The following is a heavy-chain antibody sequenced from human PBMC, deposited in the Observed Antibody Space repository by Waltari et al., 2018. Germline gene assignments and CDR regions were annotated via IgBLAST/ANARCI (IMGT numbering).Heavy chain of an antibody. CDR3: ARDLHPRGLYDY. CDR1: GYTFTSYG. V-gene: IGHV1-18*01. CDR2: ISAYKGNT. Sequence: QVQLVQSGAEVKKPGASVKVSCKASGYTFTSYGISWVRQAPGQGIEWMGWISAYKGNTNYAQKVQGRGTMTTDTSTSTADMELRSLRSDDTAVYYCARDLHPRGLYDYWGQGTLVTVSS. D-gene: IGHD1-26*01. J-gene: IGHJ4*02.